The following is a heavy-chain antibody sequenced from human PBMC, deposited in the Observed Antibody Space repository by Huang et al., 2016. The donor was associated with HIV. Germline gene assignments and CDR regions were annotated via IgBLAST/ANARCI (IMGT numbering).Heavy chain of an antibody. CDR1: DGSISSSSYY. Sequence: QLQLQESGPGLVKPSETLSLTCTVSDGSISSSSYYWGWIRQPPGKGLEWIATFFYDGNTDANPSLKSRVTISVDTSKNQFSLNLSSVTAADTAVYYCAAMVRGVISYFDYWGQGTLVTVSS. CDR3: AAMVRGVISYFDY. J-gene: IGHJ4*02. CDR2: FFYDGNT. D-gene: IGHD3-10*01. V-gene: IGHV4-39*01.